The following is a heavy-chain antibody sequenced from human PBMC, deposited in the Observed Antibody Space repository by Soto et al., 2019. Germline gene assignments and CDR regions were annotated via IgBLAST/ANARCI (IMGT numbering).Heavy chain of an antibody. CDR3: AREADYGDYFDY. J-gene: IGHJ4*02. CDR2: IYYSGST. V-gene: IGHV4-59*01. D-gene: IGHD4-17*01. Sequence: SETLSLTCTVSGGSISSYYWSWIRQPPGKGLEWIGYIYYSGSTNYNPSLRSRVTISVDTSKYQFSLKLSSVTAADTAVYYCAREADYGDYFDYWGQGTLVTVSA. CDR1: GGSISSYY.